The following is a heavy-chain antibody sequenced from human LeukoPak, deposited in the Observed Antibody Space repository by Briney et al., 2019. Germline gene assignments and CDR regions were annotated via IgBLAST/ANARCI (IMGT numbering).Heavy chain of an antibody. D-gene: IGHD6-6*01. CDR1: GGSFSGYY. CDR3: ARGVSIAALKPFDY. V-gene: IGHV4-34*01. CDR2: INHSGST. J-gene: IGHJ4*02. Sequence: PETLSLTCAVYGGSFSGYYWSWIRQPPGKGLEWIGEINHSGSTNYNPSLKSRVTISVDTSKNQFSLKLSSVTAADTAVYYCARGVSIAALKPFDYGGQETLVTVSS.